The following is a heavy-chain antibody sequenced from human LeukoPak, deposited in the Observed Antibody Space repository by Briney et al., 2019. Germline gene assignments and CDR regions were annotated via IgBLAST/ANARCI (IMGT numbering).Heavy chain of an antibody. D-gene: IGHD3-10*01. J-gene: IGHJ5*02. Sequence: GSLRLSCAASGFTFSSYEMNWVRQAPGKGLEWVSYISSSGSTIYYADSVKGRFTISRDNAKNSLYLQMNSLRAEDTAVYYCASLGSGSYKGFDPWGQGTLVTVSS. CDR3: ASLGSGSYKGFDP. CDR2: ISSSGSTI. CDR1: GFTFSSYE. V-gene: IGHV3-48*03.